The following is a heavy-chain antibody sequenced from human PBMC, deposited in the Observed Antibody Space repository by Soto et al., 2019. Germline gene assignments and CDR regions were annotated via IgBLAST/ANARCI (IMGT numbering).Heavy chain of an antibody. J-gene: IGHJ4*01. CDR2: INPYNGNT. D-gene: IGHD1-26*01. Sequence: ASVKVSCKASGYSFSIYGVIWVRQAPGQGLEWIGWINPYNGNTLNAQNLQGRVTLTTDTSTSTAYMELRSLRSDDTAIYYCARDPGAATFDYWGQGTLVTVSS. CDR1: GYSFSIYG. V-gene: IGHV1-18*04. CDR3: ARDPGAATFDY.